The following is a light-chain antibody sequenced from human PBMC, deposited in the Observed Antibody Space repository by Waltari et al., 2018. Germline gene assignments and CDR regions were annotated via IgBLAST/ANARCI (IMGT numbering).Light chain of an antibody. J-gene: IGLJ2*01. Sequence: QSALTQPASVSGSPGQSITISCTGTSSDVGNYKRVSWYQQHPGKAPKLMIYAVSKRPSGVFDLFSGSKSGDMASLTISGLQPEDEAEYFCSSYAGSSKGVFGGGTKVTVL. CDR3: SSYAGSSKGV. V-gene: IGLV2-23*02. CDR2: AVS. CDR1: SSDVGNYKR.